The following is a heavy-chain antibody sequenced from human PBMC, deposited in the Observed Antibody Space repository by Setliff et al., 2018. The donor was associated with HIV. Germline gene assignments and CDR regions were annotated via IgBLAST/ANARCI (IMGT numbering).Heavy chain of an antibody. CDR2: INDSGST. CDR1: GGSFKNYF. CDR3: ARRRFYNSLWGSYRDTQRAYFDY. V-gene: IGHV4-34*01. Sequence: SETLSLTCAVYGGSFKNYFWSWIRQPPGEGLEWIGDINDSGSTNYNPSLEYRVTISVDASKNQFSLKVTNVTATDTAVYSCARRRFYNSLWGSYRDTQRAYFDYWGQGNLVTVS. J-gene: IGHJ4*02. D-gene: IGHD3-16*02.